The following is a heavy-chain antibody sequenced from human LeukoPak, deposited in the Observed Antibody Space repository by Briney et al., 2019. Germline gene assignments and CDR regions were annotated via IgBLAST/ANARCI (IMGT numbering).Heavy chain of an antibody. CDR2: ISDTGATT. CDR3: AKDTSIGRYCTNGVCSPFDY. D-gene: IGHD2-8*01. Sequence: GGSLRLSCVDSGFTFSSYAMSWVRQAPGKGLEWVSAISDTGATTYDADSVKGRFTISRDNSRSTLYLQMNSLRAEDTALYYCAKDTSIGRYCTNGVCSPFDYWGQGTLVTVSS. V-gene: IGHV3-23*01. CDR1: GFTFSSYA. J-gene: IGHJ4*02.